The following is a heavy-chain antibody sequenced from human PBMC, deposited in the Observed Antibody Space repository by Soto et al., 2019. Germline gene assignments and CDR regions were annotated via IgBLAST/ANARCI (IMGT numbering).Heavy chain of an antibody. D-gene: IGHD5-18*01. V-gene: IGHV3-73*02. CDR3: TSQGYSYGFVY. Sequence: EVQLVESGGGLVQPGGSLKLSCAASGFTFSGSAMHWVRQASGKGLEWVGRIRSKANSYATAYVASVKGRFTISRDDSKKTGYLQMNSLKTEDTAVYYCTSQGYSYGFVYWGQGTLVTVSS. CDR1: GFTFSGSA. J-gene: IGHJ4*02. CDR2: IRSKANSYAT.